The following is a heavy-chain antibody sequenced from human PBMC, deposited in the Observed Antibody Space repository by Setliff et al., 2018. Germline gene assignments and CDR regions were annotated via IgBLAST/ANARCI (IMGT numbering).Heavy chain of an antibody. Sequence: PGGSLRLSCAASGFTFSTYTMNWVRQAPGKGLEWISYISSRSSTTHYADSVKGRFTISRDNAKNSLYLQMNSLRAEDTAVYYCARDSVYSHAPYYYYYYGMDVWGQGTTVTVSS. CDR1: GFTFSTYT. CDR2: ISSRSSTT. V-gene: IGHV3-48*04. CDR3: ARDSVYSHAPYYYYYYGMDV. J-gene: IGHJ6*02. D-gene: IGHD5-18*01.